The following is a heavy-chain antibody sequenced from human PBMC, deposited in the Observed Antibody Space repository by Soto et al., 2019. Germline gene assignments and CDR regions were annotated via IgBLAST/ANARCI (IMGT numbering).Heavy chain of an antibody. CDR3: VADVPNSSDYVPIDY. CDR2: IKSKTSGGTI. CDR1: GFTFNNVW. V-gene: IGHV3-15*07. Sequence: GGSLRLSCVASGFTFNNVWMNWVRQTPGKGLKWVGLIKSKTSGGTIDYAAPVKGRFTISRDDSEKMLYLQMNSLRAEDTAVYYCVADVPNSSDYVPIDYWGQGTLVTVSS. D-gene: IGHD3-22*01. J-gene: IGHJ4*02.